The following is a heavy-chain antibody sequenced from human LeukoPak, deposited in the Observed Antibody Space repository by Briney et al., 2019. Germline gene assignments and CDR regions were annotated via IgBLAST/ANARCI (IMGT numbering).Heavy chain of an antibody. Sequence: GGSLRLSCAASGFTVSTNYMSWVRQAPGKGLEWVSVIYSGGSTYYADSVKGRFTISRDNSKNTLSLQMNSLRAEDTAMYYCATTYQYSSGFFDYWGQGTLVAVSS. D-gene: IGHD5-18*01. CDR2: IYSGGST. J-gene: IGHJ4*02. V-gene: IGHV3-53*01. CDR1: GFTVSTNY. CDR3: ATTYQYSSGFFDY.